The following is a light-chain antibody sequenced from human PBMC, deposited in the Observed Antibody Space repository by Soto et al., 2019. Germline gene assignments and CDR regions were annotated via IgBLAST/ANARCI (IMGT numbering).Light chain of an antibody. CDR1: QSPEYSDGNTY. J-gene: IGKJ2*01. CDR3: MQGTPWPYT. Sequence: DVVMTQSPLSLPVTLGQPASISCRSSQSPEYSDGNTYLNWFQQRPGQSPRRLIYKVSNRDSGVPDRFSGSGSGTDFPLRISSVEAEDVGVYYCMQGTPWPYTFGQGTKLEIK. V-gene: IGKV2-30*01. CDR2: KVS.